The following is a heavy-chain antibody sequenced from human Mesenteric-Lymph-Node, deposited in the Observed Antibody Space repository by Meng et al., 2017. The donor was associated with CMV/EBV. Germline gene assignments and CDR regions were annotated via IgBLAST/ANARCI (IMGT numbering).Heavy chain of an antibody. CDR3: ARGHWYFDL. Sequence: GSLRLSCTVSNGPISSYYWNWIRQPPGKGLEWIGSIYHSGSSNYNPSLKSRVTISVDTSKNQFSLKLSSVTAADTAVYYCARGHWYFDLWGRGTLVTVSS. CDR2: IYHSGSS. CDR1: NGPISSYY. J-gene: IGHJ2*01. V-gene: IGHV4-59*01.